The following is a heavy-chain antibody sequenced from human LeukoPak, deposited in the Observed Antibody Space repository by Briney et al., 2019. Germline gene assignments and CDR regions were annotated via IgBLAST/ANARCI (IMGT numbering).Heavy chain of an antibody. J-gene: IGHJ3*02. CDR2: INPNSGGT. CDR1: GYTFSGYY. D-gene: IGHD2-2*01. V-gene: IGHV1-2*04. Sequence: GTSVKVSCKAFGYTFSGYYIHWVRQAPGQGLEWMGWINPNSGGTNYAQKFQGWVTMTRDTSISTAYMELSRLRSDDTAVYYCARVDYSTGSFAFDIWGQGTMVTVSS. CDR3: ARVDYSTGSFAFDI.